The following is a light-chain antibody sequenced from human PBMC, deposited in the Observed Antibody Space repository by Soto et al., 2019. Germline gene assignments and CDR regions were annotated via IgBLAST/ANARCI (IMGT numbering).Light chain of an antibody. J-gene: IGKJ4*01. Sequence: DLQMTQSPSSVSASVGVRVSITCRASQGISSWLAWYQQKPERVPKLLIYTGSSLLSGVPSRFNGTGSGTDFTLTISSLQPEDVATYYCQQANSFPLTFGGGTKVEIK. CDR3: QQANSFPLT. CDR1: QGISSW. V-gene: IGKV1-12*01. CDR2: TGS.